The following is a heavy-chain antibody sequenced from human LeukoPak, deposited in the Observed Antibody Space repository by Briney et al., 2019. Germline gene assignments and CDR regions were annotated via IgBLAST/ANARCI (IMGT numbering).Heavy chain of an antibody. Sequence: GGSLRLSCGASGFXFSNYGIHWVRQAPGKGLEWVAVIWYEGSKEYYAESVKGRFTISRDNSKNTLYLQMNSLRAEDTAVYYCARANYGSGSNYYYGLDVWGQGTTVTVSS. J-gene: IGHJ6*02. CDR1: GFXFSNYG. CDR3: ARANYGSGSNYYYGLDV. V-gene: IGHV3-33*01. CDR2: IWYEGSKE. D-gene: IGHD3-10*01.